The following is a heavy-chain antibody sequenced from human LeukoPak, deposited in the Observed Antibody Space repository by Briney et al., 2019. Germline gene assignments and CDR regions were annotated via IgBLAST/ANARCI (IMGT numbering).Heavy chain of an antibody. CDR3: AGSSGWKLDY. CDR2: INHSGST. Sequence: MSSETLSLTCAVYGVSFSGYYWSWIRQPPGKGLEWIGEINHSGSTNYNPSLKSRVTISVDTSKNQFSLKLSSVTAADTAVYYCAGSSGWKLDYSGQGTLVTVSS. CDR1: GVSFSGYY. V-gene: IGHV4-34*01. D-gene: IGHD6-19*01. J-gene: IGHJ4*02.